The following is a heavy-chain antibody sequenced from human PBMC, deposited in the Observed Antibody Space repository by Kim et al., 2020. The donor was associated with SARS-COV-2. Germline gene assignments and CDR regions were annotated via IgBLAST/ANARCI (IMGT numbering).Heavy chain of an antibody. CDR3: ARVGGFPTALQYFQH. CDR1: GDSVAGGASY. Sequence: SETLSLTCTVSGDSVAGGASYWSWIRQHPVKGLEWIGFISPSGSTFFNSSLKSRATISIDTSNNQFSLKLTSMTAADTAVYFCARVGGFPTALQYFQHWG. J-gene: IGHJ1*01. V-gene: IGHV4-31*03. D-gene: IGHD3-16*01. CDR2: ISPSGST.